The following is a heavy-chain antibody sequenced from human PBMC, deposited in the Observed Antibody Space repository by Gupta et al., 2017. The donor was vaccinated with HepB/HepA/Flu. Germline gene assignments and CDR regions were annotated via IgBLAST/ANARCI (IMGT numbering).Heavy chain of an antibody. D-gene: IGHD4-4*01. V-gene: IGHV4-39*01. CDR2: IYYSGST. J-gene: IGHJ4*02. CDR1: GGSISSSSYY. Sequence: LQLQESGPGLVKPSETLSLTCTVSGGSISSSSYYWGWIRQPPGKGLEWIGSIYYSGSTYYNPSLKSRVTISVDTSKNQFSLKLSSVTAADTAVYYCARPRDGYSNYVSYWGQGTLVTVSS. CDR3: ARPRDGYSNYVSY.